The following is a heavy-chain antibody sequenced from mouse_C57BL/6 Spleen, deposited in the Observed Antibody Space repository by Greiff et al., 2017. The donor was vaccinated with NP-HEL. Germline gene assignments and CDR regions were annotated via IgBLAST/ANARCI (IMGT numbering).Heavy chain of an antibody. CDR3: TTSRCYSNYEGFAY. J-gene: IGHJ3*01. D-gene: IGHD2-5*01. Sequence: QVQLQQSGAELVRPGASVTLSCKASGYTFTDYEMHWVKQTPVHGLEWIGAIDPETGGTAYNQKFKGKAILTVDKSSNTAYMELRSLTSEDSAVYYCTTSRCYSNYEGFAYWGQGTLVTVSA. V-gene: IGHV1-15*01. CDR2: IDPETGGT. CDR1: GYTFTDYE.